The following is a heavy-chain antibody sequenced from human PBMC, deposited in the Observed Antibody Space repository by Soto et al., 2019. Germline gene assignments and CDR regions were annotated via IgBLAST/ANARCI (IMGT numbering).Heavy chain of an antibody. Sequence: QVQLVESGGGVVQPGRSLRLSCAASGFTFSSYAMHWVRQAPGKGLEWVAVISYDGSNKYYADSVKGRFTISRDNSKNTLYLQMNSLRAEDTAVYYCARNIAAVDWGQGTLVTVSS. CDR2: ISYDGSNK. V-gene: IGHV3-30-3*01. CDR1: GFTFSSYA. CDR3: ARNIAAVD. J-gene: IGHJ4*02. D-gene: IGHD6-13*01.